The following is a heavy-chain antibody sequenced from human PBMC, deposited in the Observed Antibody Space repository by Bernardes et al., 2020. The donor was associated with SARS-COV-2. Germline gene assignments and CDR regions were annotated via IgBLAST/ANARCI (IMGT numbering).Heavy chain of an antibody. CDR3: AKEGGSGWLYFDS. D-gene: IGHD6-19*01. Sequence: GGSLRLSCVVSGFPFSTYPMSWVRQAPGKGLEWVSNINGNGRSTYYADSVKGRFTISRDNSKNTLYLQMNNLRAEDTALYYCAKEGGSGWLYFDSWGQGTLITVSS. CDR2: INGNGRST. J-gene: IGHJ4*02. V-gene: IGHV3-23*01. CDR1: GFPFSTYP.